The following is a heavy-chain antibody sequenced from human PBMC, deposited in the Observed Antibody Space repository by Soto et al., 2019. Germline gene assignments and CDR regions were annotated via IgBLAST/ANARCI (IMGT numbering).Heavy chain of an antibody. V-gene: IGHV1-18*01. D-gene: IGHD5-18*01. J-gene: IGHJ4*02. CDR3: ARDSSWDVDTAMVTFDY. CDR2: ISAYNGNT. Sequence: QVQLVQSGAEVKKPGASVKVSCKASGYTFTSYGISWVRQGPGQGLEWMGWISAYNGNTNYAQKLQGRVTMTTDTRTSTAYMELSSLRSDDTAVYYCARDSSWDVDTAMVTFDYWGQGTLVTVSS. CDR1: GYTFTSYG.